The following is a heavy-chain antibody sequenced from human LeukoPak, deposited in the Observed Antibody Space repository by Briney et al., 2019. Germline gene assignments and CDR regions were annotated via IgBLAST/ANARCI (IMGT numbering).Heavy chain of an antibody. Sequence: GGSLRLSCAASGFTFSSYAMSWVRQAPVKGLEWVSAISGSGGSTYYADSVKGRFTISRDNSKNTLYLQMNSLRAEDTAVYYCANLAAGEGYVGYYYYGMDVWGQGTTVTVSS. V-gene: IGHV3-23*01. D-gene: IGHD1-1*01. J-gene: IGHJ6*02. CDR1: GFTFSSYA. CDR2: ISGSGGST. CDR3: ANLAAGEGYVGYYYYGMDV.